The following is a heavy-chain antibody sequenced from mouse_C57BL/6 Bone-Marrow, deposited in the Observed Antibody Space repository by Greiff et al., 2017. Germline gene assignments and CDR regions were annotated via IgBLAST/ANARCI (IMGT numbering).Heavy chain of an antibody. Sequence: EVQLQQSGPGLVKPSQSLSLTCSVTGYSITSGYYWNWIRQFPGNKLEWMGYISYDGSNNYNPSLKNRISITRDTSKNQFFLKWNSVTTEDTATYYCARDSYWGQGTTLTVSS. CDR1: GYSITSGYY. CDR2: ISYDGSN. CDR3: ARDSY. J-gene: IGHJ2*01. V-gene: IGHV3-6*01.